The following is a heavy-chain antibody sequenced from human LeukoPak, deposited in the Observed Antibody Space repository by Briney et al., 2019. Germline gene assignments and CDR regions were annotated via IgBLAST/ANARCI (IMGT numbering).Heavy chain of an antibody. J-gene: IGHJ4*02. Sequence: SETLSLTCTVSDASMSHYYWSWIRQPPGKGLQWIGYISYTGSTNYNPSLKSRVSISIHTSKNQFSLKLSSVTAADTAVYYYARSDPYSGTYFEDWGQGTLVTVSS. CDR1: DASMSHYY. V-gene: IGHV4-59*01. D-gene: IGHD1-26*01. CDR2: ISYTGST. CDR3: ARSDPYSGTYFED.